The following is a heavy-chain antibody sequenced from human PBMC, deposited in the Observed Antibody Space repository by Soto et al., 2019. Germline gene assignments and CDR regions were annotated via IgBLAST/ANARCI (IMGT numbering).Heavy chain of an antibody. CDR3: AHIIITWGGVAALDAFDI. Sequence: QITLKESGPTLVEPTQTLTLTCTFSGFSLSTSRVGVAWIRQPPGKALEWLAIIYWDDDKRYSPSLNSRLAITKDTSRNQVVLTMTSLDPVDTATYYCAHIIITWGGVAALDAFDIWGQGTMVTVSS. CDR1: GFSLSTSRVG. CDR2: IYWDDDK. D-gene: IGHD3-16*01. J-gene: IGHJ3*02. V-gene: IGHV2-5*02.